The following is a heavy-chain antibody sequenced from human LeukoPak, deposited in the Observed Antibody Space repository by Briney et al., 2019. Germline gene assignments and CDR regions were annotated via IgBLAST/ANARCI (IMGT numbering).Heavy chain of an antibody. D-gene: IGHD3-22*01. Sequence: SETLSLTCTVSGGTISSGSYYWSWIRQPAGKGLEWIGRIYTSGSTNYNPSLKSRVTISVDTSKNQFSLKLSSVTAADTAVYYCARGFGYYDSSGCYYGAFDIWGQGTMVTVSS. CDR3: ARGFGYYDSSGCYYGAFDI. CDR1: GGTISSGSYY. CDR2: IYTSGST. J-gene: IGHJ3*02. V-gene: IGHV4-61*02.